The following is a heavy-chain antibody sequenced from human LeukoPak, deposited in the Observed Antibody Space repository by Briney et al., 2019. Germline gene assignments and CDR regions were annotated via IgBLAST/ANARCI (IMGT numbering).Heavy chain of an antibody. D-gene: IGHD3-22*01. J-gene: IGHJ4*02. Sequence: PSEILSLTCVVYGGSLSGYYWTWIRQPPGKGLEWIGEINRGGNTNYNPSLKSRVTISRDTSKNQFSLKLTSVTAADTAVYFCARGFPGDSSGYFRSAYFDCWGQGTLVTVSS. CDR1: GGSLSGYY. CDR3: ARGFPGDSSGYFRSAYFDC. CDR2: INRGGNT. V-gene: IGHV4-34*01.